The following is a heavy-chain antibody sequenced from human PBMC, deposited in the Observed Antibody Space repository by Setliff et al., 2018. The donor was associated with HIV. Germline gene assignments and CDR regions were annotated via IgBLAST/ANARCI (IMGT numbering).Heavy chain of an antibody. J-gene: IGHJ4*02. Sequence: SETLSLTCTVSGGSLTGGAYYWSWIRQPAGKGLEWLGYIYTSGSTNYNPSLKSRVTISLDTSKNQFSLRLSSVSAADTAVYYCARAFYGISAGYYYFDVWGQGALVTVS. D-gene: IGHD3-9*01. CDR2: IYTSGST. V-gene: IGHV4-61*09. CDR3: ARAFYGISAGYYYFDV. CDR1: GGSLTGGAYY.